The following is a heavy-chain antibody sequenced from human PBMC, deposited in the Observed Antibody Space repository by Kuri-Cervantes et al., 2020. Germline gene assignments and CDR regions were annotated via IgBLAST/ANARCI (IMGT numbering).Heavy chain of an antibody. Sequence: SETLSLTCAVYGGSFSGYYWSWIRQPPGKGLEWIGEINHSGSTNCSPSLKSRVTISVDTSKNQFSLKLSSVTAADTAVYYCARGPILTGYYFHYYYMDVWGKGTTVTVSS. CDR3: ARGPILTGYYFHYYYMDV. V-gene: IGHV4-34*01. CDR1: GGSFSGYY. CDR2: INHSGST. J-gene: IGHJ6*03. D-gene: IGHD3-9*01.